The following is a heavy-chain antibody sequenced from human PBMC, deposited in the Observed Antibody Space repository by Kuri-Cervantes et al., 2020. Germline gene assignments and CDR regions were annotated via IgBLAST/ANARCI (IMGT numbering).Heavy chain of an antibody. J-gene: IGHJ3*01. CDR3: ARIPAQAIGAVDV. CDR2: VDHTGDT. Sequence: GSLRLSCAVFGASVTGNDYWDWWSWVRQPPGKGLEWIAEVDHTGDTNYNPSLKSRVSISVDKTKNQFSLNLSSVTAADTAVFYCARIPAQAIGAVDVWGQGTLVTVSS. D-gene: IGHD2-2*01. V-gene: IGHV4-4*02. CDR1: GASVTGNDYWDW.